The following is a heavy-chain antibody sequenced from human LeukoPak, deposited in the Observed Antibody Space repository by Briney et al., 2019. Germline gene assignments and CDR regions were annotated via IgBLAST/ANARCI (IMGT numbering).Heavy chain of an antibody. CDR2: IRSKAYGGTT. CDR3: TRDNGVTGDFDP. CDR1: GFIFGDYA. J-gene: IGHJ5*02. V-gene: IGHV3-49*04. Sequence: PTGGSLRLSCTGSGFIFGDYAMNWVRQAPGKGLEWVGVIRSKAYGGTTEYAASVKGRFTISRDDSKSIAYLQMNSLKTEDTAVYYCTRDNGVTGDFDPWGQGTLVTVSS. D-gene: IGHD1-20*01.